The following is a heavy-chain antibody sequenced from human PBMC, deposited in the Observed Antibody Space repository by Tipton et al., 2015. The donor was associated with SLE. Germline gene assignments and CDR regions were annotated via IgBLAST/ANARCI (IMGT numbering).Heavy chain of an antibody. CDR3: ARHLVVEEAAPGDAFDI. CDR1: GGSISSSNW. CDR2: IYHSGSS. J-gene: IGHJ3*02. Sequence: QLVQSGPEVKPSGTLSLTCVVSGGSISSSNWWSWIRQPPGKGLEWIGEIYHSGSSSYNPSLKSRITMSVDKSKNQLSLKLRSVTAADTAVYYCARHLVVEEAAPGDAFDIWGLGTLVTVSS. V-gene: IGHV4-4*02. D-gene: IGHD2-15*01.